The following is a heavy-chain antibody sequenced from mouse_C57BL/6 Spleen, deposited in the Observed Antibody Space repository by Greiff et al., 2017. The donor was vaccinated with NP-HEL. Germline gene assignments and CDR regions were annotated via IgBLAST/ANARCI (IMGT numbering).Heavy chain of an antibody. CDR3: ARDYYGSSYESAMDY. J-gene: IGHJ4*01. CDR2: IDPSDSET. Sequence: QVQLQQPGAELVRPGSSVKLSCKASGYTFTSYWMHWVKQRPIQGLEWIGNIDPSDSETHYNQKFKDKATLTVDKSSSTAYMQLSSLTSEDSAVYYCARDYYGSSYESAMDYWGQGTTVTVSS. V-gene: IGHV1-52*01. D-gene: IGHD1-1*01. CDR1: GYTFTSYW.